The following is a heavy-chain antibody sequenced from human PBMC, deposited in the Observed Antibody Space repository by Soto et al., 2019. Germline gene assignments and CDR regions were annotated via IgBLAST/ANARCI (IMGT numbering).Heavy chain of an antibody. V-gene: IGHV1-2*04. J-gene: IGHJ4*02. Sequence: QVQLVQSGAEVKKPGASVKVSCKASGYTFTGYYMHWVRQAPGQGLEWMGWINPNSGGTNYAQKFQGWVTMTRDKSISTAYMELSRLRSDDTAVYYCARGIGRGTIFGAPRYYFDYWGQGTLVTVSS. CDR2: INPNSGGT. CDR3: ARGIGRGTIFGAPRYYFDY. D-gene: IGHD3-3*01. CDR1: GYTFTGYY.